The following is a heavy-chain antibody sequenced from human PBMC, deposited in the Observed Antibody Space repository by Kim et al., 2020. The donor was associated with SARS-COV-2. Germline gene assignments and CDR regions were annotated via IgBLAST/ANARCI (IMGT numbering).Heavy chain of an antibody. V-gene: IGHV1-69*13. CDR2: IIPIFGTA. J-gene: IGHJ4*02. Sequence: SVKVSCKASGGTFSSYAISWVRQAPGQGLEWMGGIIPIFGTANYAQKFQGRVTITADESTSTAYMELSSLRSEDTAVYYCARDVRGDITMVRGPTLGFDYWGQGTLVTVSS. D-gene: IGHD3-10*01. CDR3: ARDVRGDITMVRGPTLGFDY. CDR1: GGTFSSYA.